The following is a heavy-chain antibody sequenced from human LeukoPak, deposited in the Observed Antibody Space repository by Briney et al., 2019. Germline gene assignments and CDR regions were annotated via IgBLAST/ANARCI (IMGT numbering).Heavy chain of an antibody. D-gene: IGHD6-13*01. CDR2: ISSSSSYI. CDR3: ARVLAAAGTELSGLDY. Sequence: GGSLRLSCAASGFTFSSYSMNWVRQAPGKGLEWVSSISSSSSYIYYADSVKGRFTISRDNAKNSLYLQMNSLRAEDTAVYYCARVLAAAGTELSGLDYGGQGTLVTVSS. CDR1: GFTFSSYS. J-gene: IGHJ4*02. V-gene: IGHV3-21*01.